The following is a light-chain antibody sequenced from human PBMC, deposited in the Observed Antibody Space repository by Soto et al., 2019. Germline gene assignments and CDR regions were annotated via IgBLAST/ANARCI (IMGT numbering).Light chain of an antibody. J-gene: IGKJ5*01. CDR3: HQRQYWPPIT. CDR1: QTVSSKY. Sequence: TLSPATLSFSPEERATLSCRSSQTVSSKYLAWCQQRPGQAPRLLIYGASTRAAGIPDRFSGSGSGTDFTLTITRLEPEDSAVYFCHQRQYWPPITFGQGTRLEIK. CDR2: GAS. V-gene: IGKV3D-20*02.